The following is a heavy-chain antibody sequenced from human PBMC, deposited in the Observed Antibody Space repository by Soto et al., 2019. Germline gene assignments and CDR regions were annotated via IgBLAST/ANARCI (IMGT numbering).Heavy chain of an antibody. J-gene: IGHJ4*02. V-gene: IGHV3-9*01. Sequence: EVQLVESGGGLVQPGRSLRLSCAASGFPFDDYAMHWVRQTPGKGLEWVSGISWNSGSIDYADSVKGRFTISRDNAKTSLYLQMNSLRPEDTALYYCVKDLGLWFGEPRFDSWGQGTLVTVSS. CDR3: VKDLGLWFGEPRFDS. D-gene: IGHD3-10*01. CDR1: GFPFDDYA. CDR2: ISWNSGSI.